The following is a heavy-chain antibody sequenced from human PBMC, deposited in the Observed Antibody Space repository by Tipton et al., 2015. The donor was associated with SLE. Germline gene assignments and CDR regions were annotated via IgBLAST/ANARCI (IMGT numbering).Heavy chain of an antibody. CDR1: GLTFSTYA. Sequence: SLRLSCAASGLTFSTYAMHWVRQAPGKGLEWVAVISFDGSNTYYADSVKGRFTISRDNSNNTLYLVLNSLRVEDTAVYYCARDRAELDYSFDVWGQGTLVTVSS. D-gene: IGHD1-14*01. J-gene: IGHJ4*02. CDR2: ISFDGSNT. CDR3: ARDRAELDYSFDV. V-gene: IGHV3-30*04.